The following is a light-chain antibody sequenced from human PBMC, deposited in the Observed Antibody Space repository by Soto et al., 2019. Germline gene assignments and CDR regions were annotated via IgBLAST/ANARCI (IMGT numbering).Light chain of an antibody. Sequence: EIVLTQSPATLSLSPGERATLSCRASQSVSNNFSWYQHKPGQAPRLLIYDASNWATVIPAGVSGGGSGTDFTLTMSSREPEYCAVYYCLQCSTWPWAFGQGTKVEIK. V-gene: IGKV3-11*01. CDR1: QSVSNN. J-gene: IGKJ1*01. CDR2: DAS. CDR3: LQCSTWPWA.